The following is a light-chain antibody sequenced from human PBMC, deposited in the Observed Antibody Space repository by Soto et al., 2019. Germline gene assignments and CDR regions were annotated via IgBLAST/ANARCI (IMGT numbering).Light chain of an antibody. CDR3: QRFGNSPPYT. Sequence: EIVLTQSPGTLSLSPGERATLSCRASQSVSARYVAWYQQKPGQAPRLLIYATSSRATGIPDRFSGSGSGTDFSFSIIRVEPEDFAVYFCQRFGNSPPYTFGQGTKLEIK. CDR1: QSVSARY. J-gene: IGKJ2*01. V-gene: IGKV3-20*01. CDR2: ATS.